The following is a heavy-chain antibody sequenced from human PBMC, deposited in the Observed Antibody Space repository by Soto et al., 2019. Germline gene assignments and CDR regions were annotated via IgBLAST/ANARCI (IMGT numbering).Heavy chain of an antibody. CDR3: ARGSSRWDY. V-gene: IGHV4-4*07. J-gene: IGHJ4*02. CDR2: IYSGGRN. Sequence: XAILSLTCTVSGGCISSFYWSWIRQPAGKGLEWIGRIYSGGRNNYNPSLKSRVTMSVDTSKNQFSLRLSSVTAADTAMYYCARGSSRWDYCGQGTLVTVSS. D-gene: IGHD6-13*01. CDR1: GGCISSFY.